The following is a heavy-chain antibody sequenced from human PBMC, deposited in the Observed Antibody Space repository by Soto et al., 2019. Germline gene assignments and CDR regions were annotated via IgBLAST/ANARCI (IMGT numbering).Heavy chain of an antibody. J-gene: IGHJ4*02. V-gene: IGHV3-30*18. CDR1: GFTFSSYG. Sequence: PGGSLRLSCAASGFTFSSYGMHWVRQAPGKGLEWVAVISYDGSNKYYADSVKGRFTISRDNSKNTLYLQMNSLRAEDTAVYYCAKPRQITSLLLYYLDYWGQGTLVTVSS. CDR2: ISYDGSNK. CDR3: AKPRQITSLLLYYLDY. D-gene: IGHD2-15*01.